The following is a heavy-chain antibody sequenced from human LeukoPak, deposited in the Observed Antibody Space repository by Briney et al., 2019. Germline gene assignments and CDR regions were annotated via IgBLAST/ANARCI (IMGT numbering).Heavy chain of an antibody. V-gene: IGHV1-2*02. CDR2: INPNSGGT. D-gene: IGHD3-3*01. J-gene: IGHJ5*02. CDR1: GYTFTVYY. Sequence: ASVKVSCKASGYTFTVYYMHWVRQAPGQGLEWMGWINPNSGGTNYAQKFQGRVTMTRDTSISTAYMELSRLRSDDTAVYYCARESDYDFWSGYIWFDPWGQGTLVTVSS. CDR3: ARESDYDFWSGYIWFDP.